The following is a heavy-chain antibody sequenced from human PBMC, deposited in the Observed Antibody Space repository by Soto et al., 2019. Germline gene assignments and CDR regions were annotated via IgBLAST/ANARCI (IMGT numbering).Heavy chain of an antibody. CDR2: ISHSGTT. D-gene: IGHD2-15*01. CDR3: ARSGGSAGWFDP. J-gene: IGHJ5*02. V-gene: IGHV4-38-2*01. Sequence: PSETLSLTCVVCGYSITTGYYWGWIRQPPGKGLEWIGSISHSGTTFYSSSLKSRVTISKDASKNQFSLKVNSVIAADTAVYYCARSGGSAGWFDPWGPGSLVTVSS. CDR1: GYSITTGYY.